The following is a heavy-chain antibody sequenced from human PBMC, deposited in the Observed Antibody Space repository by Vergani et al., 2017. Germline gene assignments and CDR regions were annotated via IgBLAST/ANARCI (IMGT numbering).Heavy chain of an antibody. Sequence: QVQLVQSGAEVKKPGASVKVSCKASGYTFTSYDINWVRQATGQGLEWMGWMNPNSGNTDYAQKFQGRVTITRNTSISTAYMELSSLRSEDTAVYYCARGVEYYDILTGYYTGNWFDPWGQGTLVTVSS. CDR2: MNPNSGNT. D-gene: IGHD3-9*01. CDR3: ARGVEYYDILTGYYTGNWFDP. CDR1: GYTFTSYD. J-gene: IGHJ5*02. V-gene: IGHV1-8*03.